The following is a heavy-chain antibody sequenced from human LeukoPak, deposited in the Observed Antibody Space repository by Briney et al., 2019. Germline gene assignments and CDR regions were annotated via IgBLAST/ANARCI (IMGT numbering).Heavy chain of an antibody. CDR2: INPNSGGT. CDR1: GYTFTSYD. V-gene: IGHV1-2*02. Sequence: ASVKVSCKASGYTFTSYDINWVRQATGQGLEWMGWINPNSGGTNYAQNFQGRVTMTRDTSISTAYMELSRLRSDDTAVYYCARPGDYYGSGSYDYWGQGTLLTVSS. D-gene: IGHD3-10*01. J-gene: IGHJ4*02. CDR3: ARPGDYYGSGSYDY.